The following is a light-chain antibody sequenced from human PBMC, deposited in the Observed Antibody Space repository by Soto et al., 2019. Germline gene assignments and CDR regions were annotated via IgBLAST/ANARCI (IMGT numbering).Light chain of an antibody. CDR3: QQYGGTPPIT. V-gene: IGKV3-15*01. J-gene: IGKJ5*01. CDR2: FAS. CDR1: QSVSSN. Sequence: EIVVTQSPATLSVSPGERATLSFRASQSVSSNLAWYQQKPGQAPRLLIFFASTRVAGIPTRFSGSGSGTDFTLTISRLEPEDFAVYYCQQYGGTPPITFGQGTRLEIK.